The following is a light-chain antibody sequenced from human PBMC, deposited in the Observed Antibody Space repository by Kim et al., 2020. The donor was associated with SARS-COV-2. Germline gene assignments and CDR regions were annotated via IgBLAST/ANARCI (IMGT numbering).Light chain of an antibody. CDR3: QQYNDWPPT. Sequence: CVSPGKKAPHSGRDGQSVGSNLAGYQQKPGQAPTLLLSGASTRAAGLPARFSGSGSGTEFTLTVSSLRSEDLAVYYCQQYNDWPPTVGQGTKLEI. CDR1: QSVGSN. J-gene: IGKJ2*01. CDR2: GAS. V-gene: IGKV3-15*01.